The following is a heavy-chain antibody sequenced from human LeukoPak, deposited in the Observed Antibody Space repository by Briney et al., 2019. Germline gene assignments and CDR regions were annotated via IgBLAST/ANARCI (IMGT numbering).Heavy chain of an antibody. J-gene: IGHJ4*02. CDR1: GFTFSSYA. CDR3: AKDLWLVKHGRPGDY. Sequence: GGSLRLSCAASGFTFSSYAMSWVRQAPGKGLEWVSAISGSGGSTYYADSVKGRFTISRDNSKNTLYLQMNSLRAEDTAVYYCAKDLWLVKHGRPGDYWGQGTLVTVSS. D-gene: IGHD6-19*01. CDR2: ISGSGGST. V-gene: IGHV3-23*01.